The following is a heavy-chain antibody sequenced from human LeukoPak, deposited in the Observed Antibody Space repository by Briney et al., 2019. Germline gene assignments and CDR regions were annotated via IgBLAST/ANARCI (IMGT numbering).Heavy chain of an antibody. Sequence: GASVKVSCKASGYTFTGYYMHWVRQAPGQGLEWMGIINPSGGSTSYAQKFQGRVTMTRDMSTSTVYMELSSLRSEDTAVYYCARSARGGELFSDWWKIYYYYYMDVWGKGTTVTISS. CDR3: ARSARGGELFSDWWKIYYYYYMDV. J-gene: IGHJ6*03. CDR1: GYTFTGYY. D-gene: IGHD3-10*01. CDR2: INPSGGST. V-gene: IGHV1-46*01.